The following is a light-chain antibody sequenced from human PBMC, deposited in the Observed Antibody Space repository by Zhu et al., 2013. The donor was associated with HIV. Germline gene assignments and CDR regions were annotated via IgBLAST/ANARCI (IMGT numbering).Light chain of an antibody. V-gene: IGKV3-20*01. CDR3: QQYGSSPPWT. CDR2: GAS. CDR1: QTVPNRY. Sequence: EIVLTQSPGTLSLSPGERATLSCRSSQTVPNRYLAWYQQRPGQAPRLLLYGASNRATGIPEKFSGSGSGTDFTLTISRLEPEDFAVYYCQQYGSSPPWTFGQGTKVEIK. J-gene: IGKJ1*01.